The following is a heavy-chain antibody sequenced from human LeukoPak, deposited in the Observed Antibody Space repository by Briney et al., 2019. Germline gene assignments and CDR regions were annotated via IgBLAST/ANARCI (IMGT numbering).Heavy chain of an antibody. CDR3: ARDEDEAGPKSWFDP. D-gene: IGHD6-13*01. CDR2: INHSGST. J-gene: IGHJ5*02. V-gene: IGHV4-34*01. Sequence: SETLSLTCAVYGGSFSGYYWSWIRQPPGKGLEWIGEINHSGSTNYNPSLKSRVTISVDTSKNQFSLKLSSVTAADTAVYYCARDEDEAGPKSWFDPWGQGTLATVSS. CDR1: GGSFSGYY.